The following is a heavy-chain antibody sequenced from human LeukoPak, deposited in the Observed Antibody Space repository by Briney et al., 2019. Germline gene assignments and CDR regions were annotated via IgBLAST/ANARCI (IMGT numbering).Heavy chain of an antibody. D-gene: IGHD5-18*01. V-gene: IGHV3-7*01. J-gene: IGHJ3*02. CDR1: GFNFRNYW. Sequence: GGSLRLSCAASGFNFRNYWMGWVRQAPGKGLEWVANINPDGGGKFYVDSVKGRFTISRDNSKNTVYLQMNSLRADDTAVYYCARDIPQDTALSDDGFDIWGQGTMVTVSS. CDR3: ARDIPQDTALSDDGFDI. CDR2: INPDGGGK.